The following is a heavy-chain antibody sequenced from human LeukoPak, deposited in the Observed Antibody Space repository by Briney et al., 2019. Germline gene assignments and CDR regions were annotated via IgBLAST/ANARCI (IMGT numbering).Heavy chain of an antibody. CDR3: ARVYDSGSYSCPH. V-gene: IGHV1-2*02. CDR1: GYTFTGYY. Sequence: ASAKVSCKASGYTFTGYYMHWVRQAPGQGLEWMGWINPNSGGTNYAQKFQGRVTMTRDTSISTAYMELSRLRSEDTAVYYCARVYDSGSYSCPHWGQGTLVTVSS. D-gene: IGHD3-10*01. CDR2: INPNSGGT. J-gene: IGHJ4*02.